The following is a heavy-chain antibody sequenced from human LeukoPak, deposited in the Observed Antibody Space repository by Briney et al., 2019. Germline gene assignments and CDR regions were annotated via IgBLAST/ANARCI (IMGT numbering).Heavy chain of an antibody. V-gene: IGHV3-30-3*01. CDR1: GFTFSSYA. J-gene: IGHJ4*02. CDR2: ISYDGSNK. CDR3: ARGVATIGPFDY. Sequence: GGSLRLSCAASGFTFSSYAMHWVRQAPGKGLEWVAVISYDGSNKYYADSVKGRFTISRDNSKNTLYLQMNGLRAEDTAVYYCARGVATIGPFDYWGQGTLVTVSS. D-gene: IGHD5-12*01.